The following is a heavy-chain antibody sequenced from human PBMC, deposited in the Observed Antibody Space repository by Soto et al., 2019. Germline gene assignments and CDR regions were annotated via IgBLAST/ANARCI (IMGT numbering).Heavy chain of an antibody. V-gene: IGHV1-69*04. D-gene: IGHD3-10*01. Sequence: ASVKVSCKASGGTFSSYTISWVRQAPGQGLEWMGRIIPILGIANYAQKFQGRVTITADKSTSTAYMELSSLRSEDTAVYYCARENGSGSYPRYFDYWGQGTLVTVSS. CDR2: IIPILGIA. J-gene: IGHJ4*02. CDR3: ARENGSGSYPRYFDY. CDR1: GGTFSSYT.